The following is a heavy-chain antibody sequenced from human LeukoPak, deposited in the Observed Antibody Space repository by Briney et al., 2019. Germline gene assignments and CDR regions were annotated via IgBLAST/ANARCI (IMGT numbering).Heavy chain of an antibody. Sequence: GASVKVSCKVSGYTLTELSMHWVRQAPGKGLEWMGGFDPEDGVTIYAQKFQGRVTMTEDTSTDTAYMELSSLRSEDTAVYYCATGAYCSGGSCYGWFDPWGQGTLVTVSS. CDR1: GYTLTELS. V-gene: IGHV1-24*01. D-gene: IGHD2-15*01. CDR3: ATGAYCSGGSCYGWFDP. CDR2: FDPEDGVT. J-gene: IGHJ5*02.